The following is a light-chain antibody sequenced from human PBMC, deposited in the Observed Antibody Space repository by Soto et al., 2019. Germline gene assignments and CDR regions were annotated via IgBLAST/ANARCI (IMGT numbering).Light chain of an antibody. J-gene: IGKJ4*01. CDR3: LQYDNYPLT. CDR2: AAS. V-gene: IGKV1-6*01. CDR1: QGIRND. Sequence: AIQMTQSPSSLSASVGERVTITCRASQGIRNDLGWYQQKPGKAPKLLIYAASTLHSGVPSRFSGSGSGTDFTLTISSLQSEDFATYYCLQYDNYPLTFGGGTKVEIK.